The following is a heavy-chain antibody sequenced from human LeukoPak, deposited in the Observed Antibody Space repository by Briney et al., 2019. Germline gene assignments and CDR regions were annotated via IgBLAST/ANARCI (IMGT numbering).Heavy chain of an antibody. CDR1: GGSFSGYY. Sequence: SETLSLTCAVYGGSFSGYYWSWIRQPPGKGLEWIGEINHSGSTNYNPSLKSRVTISVDTSKNQFSLKLSSVTAADTAVYYCARGLRQQWLRIPQNYYYYYGMDVWGQGTTVTVSS. CDR3: ARGLRQQWLRIPQNYYYYYGMDV. J-gene: IGHJ6*02. CDR2: INHSGST. D-gene: IGHD5-12*01. V-gene: IGHV4-34*01.